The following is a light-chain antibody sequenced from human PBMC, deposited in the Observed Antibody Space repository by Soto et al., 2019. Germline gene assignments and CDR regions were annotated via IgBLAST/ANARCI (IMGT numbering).Light chain of an antibody. CDR2: DAS. CDR1: QSVSNY. CDR3: QQRSNWPPFT. V-gene: IGKV3-11*01. J-gene: IGKJ5*01. Sequence: SPATLSVSPWERATLSCGASQSVSNYLAWYQQKPGQAPRLLIYDASNRATDIPARFSGSGSGTDFTLTISSLEPEDFAVYYCQQRSNWPPFTCGQGTLLEIK.